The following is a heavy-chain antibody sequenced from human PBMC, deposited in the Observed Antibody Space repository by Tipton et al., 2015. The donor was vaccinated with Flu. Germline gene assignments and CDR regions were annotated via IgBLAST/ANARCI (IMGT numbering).Heavy chain of an antibody. D-gene: IGHD1-26*01. J-gene: IGHJ4*02. V-gene: IGHV4-38-2*01. Sequence: LRLSCSVSGDSIGSDYYWGWIRQPPGKGPEWIATIYYSGSTFYNPSLKSRVTISIDTSKNHFSLKLTSVIASDTAVYYCARTSGEADFDYWGQGTLVTVSS. CDR2: IYYSGST. CDR3: ARTSGEADFDY. CDR1: GDSIGSDYY.